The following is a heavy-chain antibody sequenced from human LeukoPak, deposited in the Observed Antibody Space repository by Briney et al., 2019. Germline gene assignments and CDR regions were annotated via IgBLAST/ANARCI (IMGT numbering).Heavy chain of an antibody. CDR2: INPSGGST. CDR1: GYTFTSYY. CDR3: ATARHRWLQYKTGQLNY. D-gene: IGHD5-24*01. V-gene: IGHV1-46*01. J-gene: IGHJ4*02. Sequence: ASVTVSCKASGYTFTSYYMRWVRQAPGQGLEWMGIINPSGGSTSYAQKFQGRVTMTRDMSTSTVYMELSSLRSEDTAVYYCATARHRWLQYKTGQLNYWGQGTLVTVSS.